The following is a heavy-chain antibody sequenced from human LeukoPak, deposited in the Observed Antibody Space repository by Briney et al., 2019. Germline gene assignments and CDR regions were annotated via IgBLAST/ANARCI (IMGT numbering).Heavy chain of an antibody. CDR3: ARGNLDYYDSSGYYFPPDY. D-gene: IGHD3-22*01. V-gene: IGHV3-30-3*01. CDR2: ISYDGSNK. CDR1: GFTFSSYA. Sequence: GRSLRLSCEASGFTFSSYAMHWVRQAPGKGLEWVAVISYDGSNKYYADSVKGRFTISRDNSKNTLYLQMNSLRAEDTAVYYCARGNLDYYDSSGYYFPPDYWGQGTLVTVSS. J-gene: IGHJ4*02.